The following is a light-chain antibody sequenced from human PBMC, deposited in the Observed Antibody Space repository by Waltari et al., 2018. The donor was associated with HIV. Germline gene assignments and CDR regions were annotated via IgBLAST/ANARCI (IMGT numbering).Light chain of an antibody. V-gene: IGLV2-14*01. CDR3: SSYTSSNTVI. CDR1: SSRVGGYNY. J-gene: IGLJ2*01. Sequence: HSALTQSACVSGSRGQSITFSYPGTSSRVGGYNYVSWFQPPPGKPPHHVIYNVSNPPSGVSTRLSGSKSGNTSSLTISGLQAEDEAEYYCSSYTSSNTVIFGGGTRVTVL. CDR2: NVS.